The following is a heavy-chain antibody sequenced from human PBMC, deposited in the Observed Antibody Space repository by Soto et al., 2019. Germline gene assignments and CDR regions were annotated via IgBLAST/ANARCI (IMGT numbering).Heavy chain of an antibody. V-gene: IGHV4-34*01. D-gene: IGHD6-6*01. CDR2: INHSGST. CDR1: GGSFIGYY. J-gene: IGHJ6*02. Sequence: SETLSLTCTVYGGSFIGYYWNWIRQPPGKGLEWIGEINHSGSTNFNPSLKSRVTISVDTSKNQFSLKLNSVTAADTAVYYCAGSIAGRRPYFYYYHGMDVWGQGTSVTVSS. CDR3: AGSIAGRRPYFYYYHGMDV.